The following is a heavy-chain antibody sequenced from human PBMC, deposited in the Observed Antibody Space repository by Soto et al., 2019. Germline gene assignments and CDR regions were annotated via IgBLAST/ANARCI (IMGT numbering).Heavy chain of an antibody. J-gene: IGHJ2*01. V-gene: IGHV3-21*01. CDR2: ISSSSSYI. Sequence: VQLVESGGGLVKPGGSLRLSCAASGFTFSSYSMNWVRQAPGKGLEWVSSISSSSSYIYYADSVKGRFTISRDNAKNSLYLQMNSLRAEDTAVYYCARDLMGGEGDWYFDLWGRGTLVTVSS. D-gene: IGHD3-16*01. CDR3: ARDLMGGEGDWYFDL. CDR1: GFTFSSYS.